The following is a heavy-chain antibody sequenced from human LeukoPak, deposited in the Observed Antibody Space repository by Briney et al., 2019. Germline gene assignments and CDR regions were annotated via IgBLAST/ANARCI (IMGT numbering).Heavy chain of an antibody. CDR2: IYYSGST. Sequence: SETLSLTCTVSGGSISSGGYYWSWIRQHPGKGLEWIGYIYYSGSTYYNPSLKSRVTISVDTSKNQFSLKLSSVTAADTAVYYCARGGYDFWSGYYYYYYGMDVWGQGTTVTVSS. D-gene: IGHD3-3*01. V-gene: IGHV4-31*03. CDR1: GGSISSGGYY. CDR3: ARGGYDFWSGYYYYYYGMDV. J-gene: IGHJ6*02.